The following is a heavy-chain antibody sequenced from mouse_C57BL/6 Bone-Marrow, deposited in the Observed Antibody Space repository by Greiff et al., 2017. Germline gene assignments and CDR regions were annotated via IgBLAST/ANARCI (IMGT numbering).Heavy chain of an antibody. J-gene: IGHJ1*03. CDR3: VRQGKSYFDV. CDR1: GFSFNTYA. CDR2: IRSKSNNYAT. V-gene: IGHV10-1*01. Sequence: DVMLVESGGGLVQPKGSLKLSCAASGFSFNTYAMNWVRQAPGKGLEWVARIRSKSNNYATYYADSVKDRFTISRDDSESMLYLQMNNLKTEDTAMYYCVRQGKSYFDVWGTGTTVTVSS.